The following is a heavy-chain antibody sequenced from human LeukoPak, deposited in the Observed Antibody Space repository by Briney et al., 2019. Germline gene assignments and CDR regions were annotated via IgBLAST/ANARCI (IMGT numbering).Heavy chain of an antibody. CDR2: IIPIFGTA. CDR1: GGTFSSYA. CDR3: ARTYSGYDFHFFDY. V-gene: IGHV1-69*13. J-gene: IGHJ4*02. D-gene: IGHD5-12*01. Sequence: GASVKVSCKASGGTFSSYAISWVRQAPGQGLEWMGGIIPIFGTANYAQKFQGRVTITADESTSTAYMELSSLRSKDTAVYYCARTYSGYDFHFFDYWGQGTLVTVSS.